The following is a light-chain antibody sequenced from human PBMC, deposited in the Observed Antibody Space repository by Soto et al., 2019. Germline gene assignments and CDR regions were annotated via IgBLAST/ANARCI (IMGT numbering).Light chain of an antibody. Sequence: ETVMTQSPATLSVSPGETATLSCRASQSVSSNLAWYQQSPGQAPRLLIYDASTRATGVPARFSGRGSGTEFTLTISGLQSEDLAVYYCQQYTYWPQTFGQGTRWIS. V-gene: IGKV3-15*01. CDR1: QSVSSN. J-gene: IGKJ1*01. CDR3: QQYTYWPQT. CDR2: DAS.